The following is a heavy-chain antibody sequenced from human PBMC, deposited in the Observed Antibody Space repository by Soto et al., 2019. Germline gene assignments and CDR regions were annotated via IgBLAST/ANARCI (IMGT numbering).Heavy chain of an antibody. CDR3: ARDYYGNYYFDY. Sequence: SETLSLTCTVSGGSISSYYWSWIRQPPGKGLEWIGYIYYSGSTNFNPSLKSRVTISVDTSKNQFSLKLSSVTAADTAVYYCARDYYGNYYFDYWGQGTLVTVSS. CDR1: GGSISSYY. J-gene: IGHJ4*02. D-gene: IGHD3-22*01. V-gene: IGHV4-59*01. CDR2: IYYSGST.